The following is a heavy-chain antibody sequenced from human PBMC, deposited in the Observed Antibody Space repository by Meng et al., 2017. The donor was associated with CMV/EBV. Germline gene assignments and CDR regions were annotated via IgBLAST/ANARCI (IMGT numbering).Heavy chain of an antibody. Sequence: GESLKISCAASGFTVSSYSMNWVRQAPGKGLEWVSSISSSSSYIYYAESVKGRFTISRDNAKNSLYLQMNSLRAEDTAVYYCARDEYDFWSGKNWRWDCYYYGMDVWGQGTTVTVSS. CDR2: ISSSSSYI. D-gene: IGHD3-3*01. V-gene: IGHV3-21*01. J-gene: IGHJ6*02. CDR1: GFTVSSYS. CDR3: ARDEYDFWSGKNWRWDCYYYGMDV.